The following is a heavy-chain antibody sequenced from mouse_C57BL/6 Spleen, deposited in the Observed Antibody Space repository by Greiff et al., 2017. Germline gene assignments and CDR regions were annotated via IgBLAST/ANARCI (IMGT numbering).Heavy chain of an antibody. CDR2: ISSGSSTI. J-gene: IGHJ3*01. Sequence: DVQLVESGGGLVKPGGSLKLSCAASGFTFSDYGMHWVRQAPEKGLEWVAYISSGSSTIYYADTVKGRFIISRDNAKNSLFLQMTSLSSEDTAMYYCASNWDGFAYWGQGTLVTVSA. V-gene: IGHV5-17*01. CDR1: GFTFSDYG. D-gene: IGHD4-1*01. CDR3: ASNWDGFAY.